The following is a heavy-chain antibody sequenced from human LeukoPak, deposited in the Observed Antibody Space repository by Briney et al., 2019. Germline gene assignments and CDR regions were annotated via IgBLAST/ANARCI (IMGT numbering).Heavy chain of an antibody. CDR1: GYTFSDYY. Sequence: ASVKVSWKASGYTFSDYYIHWVRQAPGQGLERMGWINPYSGGTNYAQKFQGRVTMTRDTSIATTYMDLSSLMSDDTAVYYCARGHDNTGYNYFDYWGQGTLVTVSS. J-gene: IGHJ4*02. V-gene: IGHV1-2*02. D-gene: IGHD3-9*01. CDR2: INPYSGGT. CDR3: ARGHDNTGYNYFDY.